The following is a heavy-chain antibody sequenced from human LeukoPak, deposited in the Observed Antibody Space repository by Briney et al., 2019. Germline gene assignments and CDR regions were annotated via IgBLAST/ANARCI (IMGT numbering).Heavy chain of an antibody. CDR2: MNPNSGNT. J-gene: IGHJ6*03. V-gene: IGHV1-8*01. D-gene: IGHD4/OR15-4a*01. CDR1: GYTFTRYD. Sequence: GASVKVSCKASGYTFTRYDINWVRQATGQGLEWMGWMNPNSGNTGYAQKFQGRVTMTRNTSISTAYMELSSLRSEDTAVYYCARSVSDYYYYHYMDVWGKGTTVTVSS. CDR3: ARSVSDYYYYHYMDV.